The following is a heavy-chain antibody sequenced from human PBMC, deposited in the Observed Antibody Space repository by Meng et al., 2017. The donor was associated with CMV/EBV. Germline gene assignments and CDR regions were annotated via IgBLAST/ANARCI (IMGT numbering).Heavy chain of an antibody. D-gene: IGHD6-13*01. V-gene: IGHV1-18*01. J-gene: IGHJ6*02. CDR2: ISAYNGNT. CDR1: GYTFTSYG. Sequence: ASVKVSCKASGYTFTSYGISWVRQAPGQGLEWMGWISAYNGNTNYAQKLQGRVTMTTDTSTSTAYMELRSLRSEDTAVYYCARGRRWGSAAGTYMYYYYGMDVWGQGTTVTVSS. CDR3: ARGRRWGSAAGTYMYYYYGMDV.